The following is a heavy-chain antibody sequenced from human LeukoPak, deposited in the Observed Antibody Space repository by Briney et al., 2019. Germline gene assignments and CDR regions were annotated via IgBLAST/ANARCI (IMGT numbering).Heavy chain of an antibody. CDR2: ISPSGDIT. D-gene: IGHD3-10*01. Sequence: GGSLRLSCAASGFTFSDNGMNWVRQAPGKGLEWVSGISPSGDITYYADSVKGRFTISRDNSKNTLYLEVISLTAEDTAVYYCAKDDAWLRFGEWSQGTLVTVSS. V-gene: IGHV3-23*01. J-gene: IGHJ4*02. CDR1: GFTFSDNG. CDR3: AKDDAWLRFGE.